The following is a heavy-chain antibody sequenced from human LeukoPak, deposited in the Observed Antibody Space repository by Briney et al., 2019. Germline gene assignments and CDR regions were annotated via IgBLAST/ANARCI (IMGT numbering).Heavy chain of an antibody. Sequence: GGSLRLSCAASGFTFSSYGMHWVRQAPGKGLEWVAVISYDGSNKYYADSVKGRFTISRDNSKNTLYLQMNSLRAEDTAIYYCAKGPMGRGFDYWGQGTLVTVSS. CDR3: AKGPMGRGFDY. J-gene: IGHJ4*02. CDR2: ISYDGSNK. CDR1: GFTFSSYG. D-gene: IGHD3-10*01. V-gene: IGHV3-30*18.